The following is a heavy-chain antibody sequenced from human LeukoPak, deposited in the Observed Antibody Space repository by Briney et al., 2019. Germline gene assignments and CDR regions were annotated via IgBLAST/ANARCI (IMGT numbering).Heavy chain of an antibody. V-gene: IGHV3-23*01. CDR3: AKGTKIWFGETYYFDY. CDR2: ISGSGGST. CDR1: GFTFSSYA. J-gene: IGHJ4*02. Sequence: GGSLRLSCAASGFTFSSYAMSWVRQAPGKGLEWVSAISGSGGSTYYADSVKGRFTISRDNSKNTLYLQMNSLRAEDTAVYYCAKGTKIWFGETYYFDYWGQGTLVTVSS. D-gene: IGHD3-10*01.